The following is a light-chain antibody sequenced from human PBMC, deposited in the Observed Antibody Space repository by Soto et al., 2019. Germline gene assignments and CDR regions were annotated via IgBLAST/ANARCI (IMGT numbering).Light chain of an antibody. J-gene: IGKJ1*01. CDR2: GAS. CDR1: QSVSNS. V-gene: IGKV3-15*01. CDR3: QQYYNRPPWT. Sequence: EIVMTQSPATLSVSPGERATLSCRASQSVSNSLAWYQQKPGQAPRLLIYGASTRATGVPARFSGSGSGTEFTLTISSLQSEDFALYYCQQYYNRPPWTFGQGTKVEIK.